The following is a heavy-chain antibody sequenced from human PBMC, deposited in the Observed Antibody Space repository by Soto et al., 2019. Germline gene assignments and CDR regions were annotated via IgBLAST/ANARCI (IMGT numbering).Heavy chain of an antibody. V-gene: IGHV4-34*01. CDR3: ARGSLAAVDTPSIYNWFDP. CDR2: INHSGST. J-gene: IGHJ5*02. D-gene: IGHD6-13*01. CDR1: GGSFSGYY. Sequence: PSETLSLTCAVYGGSFSGYYWSWIRQPPGKGLEWIGEINHSGSTNYNPSLKSRVTISVDTSKNQFSLKLSSVTAADTAVYYCARGSLAAVDTPSIYNWFDPWGQGTLVTVSS.